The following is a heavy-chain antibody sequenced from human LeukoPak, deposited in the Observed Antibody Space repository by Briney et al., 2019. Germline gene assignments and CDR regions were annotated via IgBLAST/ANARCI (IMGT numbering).Heavy chain of an antibody. CDR3: ATYHYDSSGWKYFDY. Sequence: GGSLRLSCAASGFTFSSYWMSWVRQAPGQGLEWVANIKQDGSEKYYVHPVKGRFTISRDNAQNSLYLHMNSRRAEDTAACSCATYHYDSSGWKYFDYWGQRTLVTVSS. D-gene: IGHD3-22*01. CDR2: IKQDGSEK. J-gene: IGHJ4*02. V-gene: IGHV3-7*01. CDR1: GFTFSSYW.